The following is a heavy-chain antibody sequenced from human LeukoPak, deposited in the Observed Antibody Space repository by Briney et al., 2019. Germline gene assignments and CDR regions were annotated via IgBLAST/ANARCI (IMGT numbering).Heavy chain of an antibody. CDR3: ARHRAPVSGANY. CDR1: GGSISSSSYY. J-gene: IGHJ4*02. V-gene: IGHV4-39*01. CDR2: IYYSGST. Sequence: PSETLSLTCTVSGGSISSSSYYWGWIRQPPGKGLEWIGSIYYSGSTYYNPSLKSRVTISVDTSKNQFSLKLSSVTAADTAVYYCARHRAPVSGANYVGQGTLVTVSS. D-gene: IGHD6-25*01.